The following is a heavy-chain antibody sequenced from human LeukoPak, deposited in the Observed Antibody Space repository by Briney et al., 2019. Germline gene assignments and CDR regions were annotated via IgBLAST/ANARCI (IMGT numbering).Heavy chain of an antibody. J-gene: IGHJ4*02. Sequence: PGGSLRLSCVASGFTFDDYAMHWARQAPGRGLEWVSGISWNSGSIGYADSVKGRFTISRDNAKNSLYLQMNSLRAEDMALYYCAKGGSGYSYGYPFDYWGQGTLVTVSS. D-gene: IGHD5-18*01. CDR2: ISWNSGSI. CDR1: GFTFDDYA. V-gene: IGHV3-9*03. CDR3: AKGGSGYSYGYPFDY.